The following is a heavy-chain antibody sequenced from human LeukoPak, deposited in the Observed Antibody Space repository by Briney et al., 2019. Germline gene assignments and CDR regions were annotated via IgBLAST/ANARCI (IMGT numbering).Heavy chain of an antibody. CDR3: ARDPPFSAVAASYYFDY. D-gene: IGHD6-19*01. Sequence: GGSLRLSCAASGFTFSEYYMSWIRQAPGKGLEWVSYIRSSSSYTNYADSVKGRFTISRDNAKNSLYLQMNSLRAEDTAVYYCARDPPFSAVAASYYFDYWGQGTLVTVSS. CDR1: GFTFSEYY. J-gene: IGHJ4*02. V-gene: IGHV3-11*06. CDR2: IRSSSSYT.